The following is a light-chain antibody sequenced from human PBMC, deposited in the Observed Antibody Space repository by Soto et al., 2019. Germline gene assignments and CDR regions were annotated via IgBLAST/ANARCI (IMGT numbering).Light chain of an antibody. Sequence: QSVLTQPPSASGPPGQRVTISCSGRASNIDSNFVSWYQVVPGTAPKLLIYTNSHRPSGVPDRFSGSRSGTSASLDISGLQSDDEADYFCATWDDNVKGPVFGGGTQLTVL. CDR2: TNS. CDR3: ATWDDNVKGPV. J-gene: IGLJ2*01. CDR1: ASNIDSNF. V-gene: IGLV1-44*01.